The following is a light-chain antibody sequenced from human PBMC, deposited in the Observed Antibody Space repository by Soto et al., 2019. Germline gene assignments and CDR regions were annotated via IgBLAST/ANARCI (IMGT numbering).Light chain of an antibody. V-gene: IGLV4-69*01. CDR3: QTWDTDIVV. CDR2: VNSDGSH. J-gene: IGLJ2*01. CDR1: SGHSSYA. Sequence: QLVLTQSPSASASLGASVKLTCTLSSGHSSYAIAWHQQQPEKGPRYLMKVNSDGSHTRGDGIPDRFSGSSSGAERYLTISSLQSEDEADYYCQTWDTDIVVFGGGTKVTVL.